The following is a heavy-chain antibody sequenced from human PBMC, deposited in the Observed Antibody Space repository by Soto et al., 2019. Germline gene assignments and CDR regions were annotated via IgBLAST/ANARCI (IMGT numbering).Heavy chain of an antibody. CDR1: GGSISSGGYY. D-gene: IGHD1-7*01. J-gene: IGHJ6*02. Sequence: PSETLSLTCTVPGGSISSGGYYWSWIRQHPWKGLEWIGYIYYSGSTYYNPSLKSRVTISVDTSKNQFSLKLSSVTAADTAVYYCARDLVTGTTGGMDVWGQGXTVTVYS. V-gene: IGHV4-31*03. CDR2: IYYSGST. CDR3: ARDLVTGTTGGMDV.